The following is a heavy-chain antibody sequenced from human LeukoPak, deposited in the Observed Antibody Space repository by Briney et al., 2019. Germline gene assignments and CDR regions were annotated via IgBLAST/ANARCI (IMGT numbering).Heavy chain of an antibody. V-gene: IGHV3-13*01. J-gene: IGHJ3*02. Sequence: GGSLRLSCAASGFTFRTYDMHWVRQITGKGLEWVSRIGTAGDTNYPGSVKGRFTISRENAKKSLYLQMNSLRAGDTAMYYCTRGQPGGFDIWGQGTMVTVSS. CDR3: TRGQPGGFDI. CDR2: IGTAGDT. CDR1: GFTFRTYD. D-gene: IGHD3-10*01.